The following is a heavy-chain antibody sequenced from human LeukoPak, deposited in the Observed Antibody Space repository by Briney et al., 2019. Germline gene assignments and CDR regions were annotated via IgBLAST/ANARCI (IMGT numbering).Heavy chain of an antibody. V-gene: IGHV3-15*01. J-gene: IGHJ4*02. CDR3: LTQLDLHRNCRTGSCLD. CDR2: LKSNTDGGTA. CDR1: VFSFTKVW. Sequence: PGGSLRLSCAASVFSFTKVWMSSVPQTPGQGLEWVGRLKSNTDGGTADYAAPVKGRFTISRDDSKPTLYLIMNSPKTDDTAVYCCLTQLDLHRNCRTGSCLDWGQGTLVTVSS. D-gene: IGHD2-2*01.